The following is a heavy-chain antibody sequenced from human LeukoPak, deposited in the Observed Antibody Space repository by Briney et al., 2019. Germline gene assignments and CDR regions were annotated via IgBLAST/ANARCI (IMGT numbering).Heavy chain of an antibody. V-gene: IGHV3-64D*09. Sequence: GGSLSLSCSASGFTFSSYTMRGVRPAPGKGLEYVSAISPNGGSTYYGNSVKGRFTISRDNSKKTLYLQMSSLRAEDTAVYYCVKTIAVAGHFDYWGQGTLVTVS. CDR1: GFTFSSYT. J-gene: IGHJ4*02. CDR3: VKTIAVAGHFDY. CDR2: ISPNGGST. D-gene: IGHD6-13*01.